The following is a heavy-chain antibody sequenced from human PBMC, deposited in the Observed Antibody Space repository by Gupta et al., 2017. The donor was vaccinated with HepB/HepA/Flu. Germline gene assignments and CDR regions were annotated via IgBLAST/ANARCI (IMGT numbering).Heavy chain of an antibody. CDR1: GGSFSGYY. CDR2: INHSGGP. CDR3: ARVVGGAAYFIDDAFDI. V-gene: IGHV4-34*01. D-gene: IGHD3-16*01. Sequence: QVQLLQWGAGLLKPSATLSLTCAVYGGSFSGYYWSWIRQPPGKGLEWMGEINHSGGPHYNPSLKSRVTVSTDMSKNHVSLRLNSVTAADTTVYFCARVVGGAAYFIDDAFDIWGQGTMVTVSS. J-gene: IGHJ3*02.